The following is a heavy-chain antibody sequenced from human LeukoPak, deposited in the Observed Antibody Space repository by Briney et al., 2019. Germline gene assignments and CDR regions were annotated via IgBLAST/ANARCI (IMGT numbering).Heavy chain of an antibody. CDR3: ARETDSYDFWSGYYSEGYFDY. D-gene: IGHD3-3*01. CDR2: ISAYNGNT. CDR1: GYTFTSYG. Sequence: GASVKVSCKASGYTFTSYGISWVRQAPGQGLEWMGWISAYNGNTNYTQKLQGRVTMTTDTSTSTAYIELRSLRSDDTAVYYCARETDSYDFWSGYYSEGYFDYWGQGTLVTVSS. J-gene: IGHJ4*02. V-gene: IGHV1-18*01.